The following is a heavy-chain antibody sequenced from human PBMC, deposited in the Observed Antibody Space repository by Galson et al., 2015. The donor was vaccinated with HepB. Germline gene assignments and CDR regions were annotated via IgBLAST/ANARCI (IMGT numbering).Heavy chain of an antibody. CDR2: IDPSDSYT. Sequence: QSGAEVTKPGESLRISCEGSGYTFTNSWINWVRQMPGKGLEWMGRIDPSDSYTRYGPSFEGLVTISVDKSINTAYLQWNSLKASDTAMYYCTKEEDYGGFASGYWGPGTLVTVSS. V-gene: IGHV5-10-1*01. J-gene: IGHJ4*02. CDR3: TKEEDYGGFASGY. D-gene: IGHD4/OR15-4a*01. CDR1: GYTFTNSW.